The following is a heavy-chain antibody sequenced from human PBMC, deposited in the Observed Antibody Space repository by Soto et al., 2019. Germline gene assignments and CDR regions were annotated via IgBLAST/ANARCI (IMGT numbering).Heavy chain of an antibody. CDR3: ARGGRTSHFHY. V-gene: IGHV3-23*01. J-gene: IGHJ4*02. D-gene: IGHD1-26*01. CDR1: GFTFSTYP. CDR2: ISASGTTT. Sequence: GGSLRLSCAASGFTFSTYPMTWVREAPGRGLEWVSTISASGTTTYYADSVQGRFTVSRDNAENTLSLQMNSLRAEDTAVFYCARGGRTSHFHYWGQGTLVTVSS.